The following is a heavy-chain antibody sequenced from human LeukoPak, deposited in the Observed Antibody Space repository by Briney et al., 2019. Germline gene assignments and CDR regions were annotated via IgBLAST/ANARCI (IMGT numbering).Heavy chain of an antibody. Sequence: GGSLRLSCAASGFSFNSYSMNWVRQAPGKGLEWVSYIRSTSSTIYYADSVKGRFTISRDNAQSSLYLQMNSLRAEDTAIYYCARGDCSAGSCYLSGSHWYFDLWGRGTRVTVSS. CDR2: IRSTSSTI. CDR1: GFSFNSYS. CDR3: ARGDCSAGSCYLSGSHWYFDL. D-gene: IGHD2-15*01. V-gene: IGHV3-48*04. J-gene: IGHJ2*01.